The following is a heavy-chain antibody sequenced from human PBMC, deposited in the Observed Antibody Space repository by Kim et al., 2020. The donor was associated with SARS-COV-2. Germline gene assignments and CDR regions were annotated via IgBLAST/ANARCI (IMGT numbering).Heavy chain of an antibody. J-gene: IGHJ4*02. Sequence: SETLSLTCTVSGGSISSNYWSWIRQPAGKGLEYIGRIYTSGSTNYNPSLKSRVTMSVDTSKNQFSLNLSSVTAADTAMYYCARGSSQHGGIFDYWGLGTLVTVSS. CDR3: ARGSSQHGGIFDY. CDR1: GGSISSNY. CDR2: IYTSGST. D-gene: IGHD1-26*01. V-gene: IGHV4-4*07.